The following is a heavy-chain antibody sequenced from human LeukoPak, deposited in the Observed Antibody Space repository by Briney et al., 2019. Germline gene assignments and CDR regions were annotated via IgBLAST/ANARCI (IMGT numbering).Heavy chain of an antibody. CDR1: GFTFSSYA. V-gene: IGHV3-23*01. CDR2: ISGGGDST. J-gene: IGHJ4*02. Sequence: RGSLRLSCAASGFTFSSYAMSWVRQAPGKGLEWVSAISGGGDSTYYADSVKGRFTISRDNSKNTLYLQMNSLRAEDTAVYYCAKDQALLWFGELLLEPFDYWGQGTLVTVSS. D-gene: IGHD3-10*01. CDR3: AKDQALLWFGELLLEPFDY.